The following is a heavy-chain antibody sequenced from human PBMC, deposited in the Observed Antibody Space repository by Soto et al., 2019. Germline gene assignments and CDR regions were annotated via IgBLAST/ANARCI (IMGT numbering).Heavy chain of an antibody. CDR2: IWYDGSNK. V-gene: IGHV3-33*01. CDR3: ARDEGYCSSTSCYTSHYYYYYGMDV. J-gene: IGHJ6*02. Sequence: ESGGGVVQPGRSLRLSCAASGFTFSSYGMHWVRQAPGKGLEWVAVIWYDGSNKYYADSVKGRFTISRDNSKNTLYLQMNSLRAEDTAVYYCARDEGYCSSTSCYTSHYYYYYGMDVWGQGTTVTVSS. D-gene: IGHD2-2*02. CDR1: GFTFSSYG.